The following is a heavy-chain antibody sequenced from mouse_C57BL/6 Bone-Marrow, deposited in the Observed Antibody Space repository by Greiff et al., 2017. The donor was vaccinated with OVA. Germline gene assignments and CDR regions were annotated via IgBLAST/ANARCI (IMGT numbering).Heavy chain of an antibody. V-gene: IGHV1-55*01. CDR3: ARSGITTVEGDFAMDY. D-gene: IGHD1-1*01. CDR2: IYPGSGRT. CDR1: SYTFTSYW. Sequence: VQLQQPGAELVKPGASVKMSCKASSYTFTSYWITWVKQRPGQGLEWIGDIYPGSGRTNYNEKFKSKATLTVDTSSSTAYMQLSSLTSEDSAVYYCARSGITTVEGDFAMDYWGQGTSVTVAS. J-gene: IGHJ4*01.